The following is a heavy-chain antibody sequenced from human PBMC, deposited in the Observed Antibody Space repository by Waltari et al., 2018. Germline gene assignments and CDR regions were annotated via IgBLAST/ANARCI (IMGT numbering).Heavy chain of an antibody. J-gene: IGHJ4*02. CDR3: ARESSDDSSESIVGPDH. V-gene: IGHV1-2*02. CDR1: GYTFSDHY. CDR2: INSKSGGT. D-gene: IGHD2-21*01. Sequence: QVQLVQSGAELQKPGASVKVPCKTIGYTFSDHYIPWVRQAPGQAFEWMGWINSKSGGTAYAEKFEGRVTLTRDTSISTTYMELSALRSDDTAFYYCARESSDDSSESIVGPDHWGQGTLVTVSS.